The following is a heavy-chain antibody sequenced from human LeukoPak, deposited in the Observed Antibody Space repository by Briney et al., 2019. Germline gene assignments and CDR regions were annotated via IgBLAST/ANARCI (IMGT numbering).Heavy chain of an antibody. CDR3: ARGGFGAAAGIFLGGDWFDP. J-gene: IGHJ5*02. D-gene: IGHD6-13*01. CDR2: INPNSGGT. V-gene: IGHV1-2*02. Sequence: ASVNVSCKSSGYTFTGYYMHWVRQAPGQGLEWMGWINPNSGGTNYAQKFQGRVTMTRDTSISTAYMELSRLRSDDTAVYYCARGGFGAAAGIFLGGDWFDPWGQGTLVTVSS. CDR1: GYTFTGYY.